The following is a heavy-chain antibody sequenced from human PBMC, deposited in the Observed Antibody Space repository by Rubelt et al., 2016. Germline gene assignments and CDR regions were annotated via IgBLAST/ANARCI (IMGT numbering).Heavy chain of an antibody. CDR3: VRGAVGFGDVSSWFDP. CDR2: SYHSGGT. V-gene: IGHV4-4*01. D-gene: IGHD3-10*01. J-gene: IGHJ5*02. CDR1: GASINNHQW. Sequence: QVHLQESGPGLVKPSGTLSLTCLISGASINNHQWWTWVRQHPGKGLEWIGRSYHSGGTNYNPSIRSRVNISIARSKNRISRNMTSVPAPDTAVYCCVRGAVGFGDVSSWFDPWGQGTLVTVSS.